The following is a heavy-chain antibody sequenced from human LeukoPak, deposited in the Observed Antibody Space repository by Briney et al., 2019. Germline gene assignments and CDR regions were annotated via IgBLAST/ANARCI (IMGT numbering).Heavy chain of an antibody. CDR2: ISYEGSNK. Sequence: GGSLRLSRAASGFTFSSYAMHGVRQAPGKGLEWVAVISYEGSNKYYADSLKGRFTISRDNSKNTLYLQMNSLRAEDTAVYYCARGVDIVAKTSPPFDYWGQGTLVTVSS. CDR3: ARGVDIVAKTSPPFDY. J-gene: IGHJ4*02. CDR1: GFTFSSYA. V-gene: IGHV3-30-3*01. D-gene: IGHD5-12*01.